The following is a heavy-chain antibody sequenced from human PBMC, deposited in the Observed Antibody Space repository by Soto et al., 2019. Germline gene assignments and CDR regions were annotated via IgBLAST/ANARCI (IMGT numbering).Heavy chain of an antibody. V-gene: IGHV4-59*01. Sequence: SETLSLTCTVSGGSISSYYWSWIRQPPGKGLEWIGYIYYSGSTNYNPSLKSRVTISVDTSKNQFSPKLSSVTAADTAVYYCARGGWGSAFDLWGQGTMVTVSS. J-gene: IGHJ3*01. CDR1: GGSISSYY. CDR3: ARGGWGSAFDL. D-gene: IGHD2-8*02. CDR2: IYYSGST.